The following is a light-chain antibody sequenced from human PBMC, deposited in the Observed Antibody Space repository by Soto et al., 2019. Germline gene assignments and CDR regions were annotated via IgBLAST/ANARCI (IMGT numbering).Light chain of an antibody. J-gene: IGLJ2*01. V-gene: IGLV2-11*01. CDR1: SSDVGGYNY. CDR2: DVT. Sequence: QSVLTQPRSVSGSPGQSVTISCTGTSSDVGGYNYVSWYQQHPGKAPKLMIYDVTKRPSGVPDRFSGSKSDNTASLTISGLQSGDEADYYCCSYAGGSLIFGGGTKLTVL. CDR3: CSYAGGSLI.